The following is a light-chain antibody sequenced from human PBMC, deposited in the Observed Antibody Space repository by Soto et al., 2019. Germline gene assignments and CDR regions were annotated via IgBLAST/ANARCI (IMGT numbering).Light chain of an antibody. CDR2: DVT. Sequence: QSALTQHASVSGSPGQSITFSCTGTSSDIGGYNYVSWYQKYAGEAPKLIIYDVTNRPSGVSNRFSGSKSGNTASLTISGLQAEDEADYYCSSYTSSSTYVFGTGTKLTVL. CDR1: SSDIGGYNY. V-gene: IGLV2-14*01. CDR3: SSYTSSSTYV. J-gene: IGLJ1*01.